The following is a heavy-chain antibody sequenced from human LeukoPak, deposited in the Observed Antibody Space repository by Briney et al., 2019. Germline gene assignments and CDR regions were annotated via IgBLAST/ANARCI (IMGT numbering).Heavy chain of an antibody. Sequence: GASVKVSCKASGYTFTGYYMHWVRQAPRQGLEWMGWINPKSGGTNYAQKFQGRVTMTRDTSIRTAYMELSRLRSDDTAVYYCARDGTVRAAISSFKPGYYYYGMDVWGQGTTVTVSS. CDR2: INPKSGGT. CDR3: ARDGTVRAAISSFKPGYYYYGMDV. D-gene: IGHD2-2*01. J-gene: IGHJ6*02. V-gene: IGHV1-2*02. CDR1: GYTFTGYY.